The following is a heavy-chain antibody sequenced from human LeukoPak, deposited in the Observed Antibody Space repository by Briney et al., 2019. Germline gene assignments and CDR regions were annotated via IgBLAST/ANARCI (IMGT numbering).Heavy chain of an antibody. J-gene: IGHJ4*02. CDR2: ISGSGGST. CDR3: AKLWFGELSAFDY. Sequence: GGPLRLSCAASGFTFSSYAMSWVRQAPGKGLEWVSAISGSGGSTYYADSVKGRFTISRDNSKNTLYLQMNSLRAEDTAVYYCAKLWFGELSAFDYWGQGTLVTVSS. D-gene: IGHD3-10*01. V-gene: IGHV3-23*01. CDR1: GFTFSSYA.